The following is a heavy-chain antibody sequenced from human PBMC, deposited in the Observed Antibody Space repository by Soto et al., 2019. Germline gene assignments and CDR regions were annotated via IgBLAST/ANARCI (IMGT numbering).Heavy chain of an antibody. V-gene: IGHV3-15*01. CDR1: GFTFSDAW. D-gene: IGHD5-12*01. Sequence: LRLSCAASGFTFSDAWMTWVRQAPGKGLEWVGRIKTKTDGGTTDYAAPVKGRFIISRDDLKDTLYLQMNSLKTEDTAVYYCTATLGYWGQGTLVTVSS. CDR3: TATLGY. CDR2: IKTKTDGGTT. J-gene: IGHJ4*02.